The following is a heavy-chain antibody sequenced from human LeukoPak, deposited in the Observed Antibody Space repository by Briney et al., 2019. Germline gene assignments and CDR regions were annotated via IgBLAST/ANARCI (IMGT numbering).Heavy chain of an antibody. J-gene: IGHJ1*01. D-gene: IGHD6-13*01. CDR1: GFTFNDYA. CDR2: ISWDSGNT. CDR3: AKGPGAAVGKRYIQH. Sequence: GGSLRLSCAASGFTFNDYAMHWVRHAPGKGLEWVSLISWDSGNTYYADSVKGRFTISRDSSKNSLSLQMNSLRAEDTALYYCAKGPGAAVGKRYIQHWGQGTLVTVSS. V-gene: IGHV3-43D*03.